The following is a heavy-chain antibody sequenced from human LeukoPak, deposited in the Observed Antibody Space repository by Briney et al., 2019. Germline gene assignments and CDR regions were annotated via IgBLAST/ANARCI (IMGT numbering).Heavy chain of an antibody. CDR1: GGSINGYF. D-gene: IGHD3-22*01. J-gene: IGHJ6*03. CDR3: ARADSSGYYYYYMDV. CDR2: IYYSGST. Sequence: SETLSLTCTVSGGSINGYFWNWIRQSPGKGLEWIGYIYYSGSTSYNPSLNSRVTISLDTSNDQFSLRLSSVTAADTAVYYCARADSSGYYYYYMDVWDKGTTVTISS. V-gene: IGHV4-59*01.